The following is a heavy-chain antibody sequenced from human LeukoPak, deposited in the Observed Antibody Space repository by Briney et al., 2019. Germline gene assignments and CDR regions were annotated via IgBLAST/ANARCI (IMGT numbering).Heavy chain of an antibody. CDR3: ARVQGYYYASGSSYYFDY. J-gene: IGHJ4*02. V-gene: IGHV3-7*01. CDR1: GFTFSSYW. Sequence: GGPLRLSCAASGFTFSSYWMSWVRQAPGKGLEWVANIKQDGSEKYYVDSVKGQFTISRDNAKNSLYLQMNSLRAEDTAVYYCARVQGYYYASGSSYYFDYWGQGTLVTVSS. CDR2: IKQDGSEK. D-gene: IGHD3-10*01.